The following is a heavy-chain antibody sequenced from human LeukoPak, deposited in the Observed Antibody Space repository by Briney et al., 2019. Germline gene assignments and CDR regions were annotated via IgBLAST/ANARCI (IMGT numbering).Heavy chain of an antibody. V-gene: IGHV1-8*01. J-gene: IGHJ4*02. D-gene: IGHD2-8*02. Sequence: ASMKVSCKASGYTFSSYDINWVRQATGQGLEWMGWMNPSTGNTGYAQKFQGRVTMTRDTSTSTAYMELSSLKSEDTAVYYCARLSETPAFYPGGRYLYLAYWGQGAQVTVSS. CDR2: MNPSTGNT. CDR1: GYTFSSYD. CDR3: ARLSETPAFYPGGRYLYLAY.